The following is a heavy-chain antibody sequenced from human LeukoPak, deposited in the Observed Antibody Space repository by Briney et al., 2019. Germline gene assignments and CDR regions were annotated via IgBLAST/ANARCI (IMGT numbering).Heavy chain of an antibody. CDR2: IWYDGTNK. Sequence: PGGSLRLYCAASGFNFSTYGMHWVRQAPGKGLEWVAVIWYDGTNKYYTDSVKGRFTISRDTSKNTLFLQMNSLRVEDTAVYYCAAAWKEGWLDPWGQGTLVTVSS. J-gene: IGHJ5*02. CDR3: AAAWKEGWLDP. V-gene: IGHV3-33*01. D-gene: IGHD1-1*01. CDR1: GFNFSTYG.